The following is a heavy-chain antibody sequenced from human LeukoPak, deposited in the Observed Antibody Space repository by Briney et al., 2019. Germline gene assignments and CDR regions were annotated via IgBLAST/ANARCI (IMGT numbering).Heavy chain of an antibody. D-gene: IGHD3-3*01. CDR3: AGFTYYDFWSGNMFVDY. Sequence: SETLSLTCTVSGGSVSSGSYYWSWIRQPPGKGLEWIGYIYYSGSTNYNPSLKSRVTISVDTSKNQFSLKLSSVTAADTAVYYCAGFTYYDFWSGNMFVDYWGQGTLVTVSS. V-gene: IGHV4-61*01. J-gene: IGHJ4*02. CDR1: GGSVSSGSYY. CDR2: IYYSGST.